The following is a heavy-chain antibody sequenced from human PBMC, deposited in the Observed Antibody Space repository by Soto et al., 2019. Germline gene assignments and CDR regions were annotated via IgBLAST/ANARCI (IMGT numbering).Heavy chain of an antibody. CDR3: AKVGRYYYGSGSYKASDY. Sequence: VQLLESGGGLVQPGGSLRLSCTPSGFTFSTFAMSWVRQAPGKGLEWVSGISGTGGSTFYADSVKGRFTISRDSSKNTLYLQMNSLRAEDTAVYYCAKVGRYYYGSGSYKASDYWGQGTLVTVSS. V-gene: IGHV3-23*01. CDR1: GFTFSTFA. D-gene: IGHD3-10*01. CDR2: ISGTGGST. J-gene: IGHJ4*02.